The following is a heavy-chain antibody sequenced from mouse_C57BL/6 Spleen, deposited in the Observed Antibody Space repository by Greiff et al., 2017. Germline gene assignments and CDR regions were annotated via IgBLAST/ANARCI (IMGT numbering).Heavy chain of an antibody. CDR2: IHPNSGST. V-gene: IGHV1-64*01. Sequence: QVQLQQPGAELVKPGASVKLSCKASGYTFTSYWMHWVKQRPGQGLEWIGMIHPNSGSTNYNEKFKSKATLTVDKSSSTAYMQLSSLTSEDSAVYYCAPWLLRDYAMDDWGQGTSVTVSS. J-gene: IGHJ4*01. CDR1: GYTFTSYW. CDR3: APWLLRDYAMDD. D-gene: IGHD2-3*01.